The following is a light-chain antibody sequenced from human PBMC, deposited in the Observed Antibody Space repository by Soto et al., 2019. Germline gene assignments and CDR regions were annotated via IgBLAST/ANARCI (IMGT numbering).Light chain of an antibody. CDR1: SSDVGSYNL. V-gene: IGLV2-23*01. CDR2: EGS. CDR3: CSYAGSSSHVV. J-gene: IGLJ2*01. Sequence: QSALTQPASVSGSPGQSITISCTGTSSDVGSYNLVSWYQQHPGKAPKLMIYEGSKRTSGVSNRFSGSKSGNTAYLTISGLQAEDEADYYCCSYAGSSSHVVFGGGTKLTVL.